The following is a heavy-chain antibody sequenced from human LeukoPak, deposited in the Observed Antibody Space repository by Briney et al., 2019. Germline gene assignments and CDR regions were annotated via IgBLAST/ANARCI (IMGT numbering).Heavy chain of an antibody. D-gene: IGHD3-22*01. J-gene: IGHJ6*02. CDR3: ARPYYYDSSGYSPYGMDV. CDR1: GFTFSSYA. V-gene: IGHV3-30*04. Sequence: PGRSLRLSCAASGFTFSSYAMHWVRQAPGKGLEWVAVISYDGSNKYYADSVKGRFTISRDNSKNTLFLHMNGLRAEDTAVYYCARPYYYDSSGYSPYGMDVWGQGTTVTVSS. CDR2: ISYDGSNK.